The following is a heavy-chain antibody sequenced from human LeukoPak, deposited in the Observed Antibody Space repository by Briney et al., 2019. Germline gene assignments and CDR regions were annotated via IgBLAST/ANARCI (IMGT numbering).Heavy chain of an antibody. CDR2: ISIGDGRT. J-gene: IGHJ4*02. D-gene: IGHD2-15*01. V-gene: IGHV1-18*01. CDR3: SRSYYSSSWYYFDH. Sequence: ASVKVSCKTSGYTFNNFGITWVRQAPGQGLEWMGWISIGDGRTHYGRKFQDRVSMTREMSSNTAFLGLSGLRSDDTAFYFCSRSYYSSSWYYFDHWGQGTLVTVSS. CDR1: GYTFNNFG.